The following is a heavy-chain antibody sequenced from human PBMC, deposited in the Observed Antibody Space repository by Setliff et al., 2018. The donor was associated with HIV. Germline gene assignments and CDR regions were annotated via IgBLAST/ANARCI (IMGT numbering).Heavy chain of an antibody. V-gene: IGHV1-18*01. CDR3: ARLGSGWSDSYYYAMDI. CDR1: GYTFTTYG. J-gene: IGHJ6*02. D-gene: IGHD6-19*01. CDR2: ISPYIGHT. Sequence: ASVKVSCKASGYTFTTYGISWVRQAPGHGLEWMGWISPYIGHTNYAQNFQGRVTMTIDTSTSTAYMELRSLRSDDTAVYFCARLGSGWSDSYYYAMDIWGQGTTVTVSS.